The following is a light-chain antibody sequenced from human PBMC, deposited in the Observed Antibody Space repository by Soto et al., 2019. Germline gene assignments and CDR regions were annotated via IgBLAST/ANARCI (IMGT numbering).Light chain of an antibody. J-gene: IGKJ1*01. CDR2: GAS. V-gene: IGKV3-15*01. CDR1: QSVSST. Sequence: EIVMTQSPATLSVSPGERATLSCRASQSVSSTLAWYQQKPGQAPRLLIYGASTRATDIPARFSGSGSGTEFTLTISSLQSEDFAVYYCQQYNNWPRSFGLGTKVDIK. CDR3: QQYNNWPRS.